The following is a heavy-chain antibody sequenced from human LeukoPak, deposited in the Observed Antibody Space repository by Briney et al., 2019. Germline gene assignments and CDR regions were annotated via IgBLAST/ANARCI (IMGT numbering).Heavy chain of an antibody. CDR1: GGSFSGYY. CDR3: ARGQRITIFGVIPLYGY. V-gene: IGHV4-34*01. D-gene: IGHD3-3*01. Sequence: SETLSLTCAVYGGSFSGYYWSWICQPPVKGLEWIGEINHSGSTNYNPSLKSRVTISVDTSKNQFSLKLSSVTAADTAVYYCARGQRITIFGVIPLYGYWGQGTLVTVSS. CDR2: INHSGST. J-gene: IGHJ4*02.